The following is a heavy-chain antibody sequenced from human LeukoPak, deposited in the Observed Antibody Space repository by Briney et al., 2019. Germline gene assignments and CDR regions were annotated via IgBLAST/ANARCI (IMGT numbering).Heavy chain of an antibody. CDR1: GFTLTDNY. V-gene: IGHV3-11*04. Sequence: GGSLRLSCAASGFTLTDNYMSWIRQAPGKGLEWVAYINNVGNIIYYADSVKGRFTISRDNSKNTLYLQMNSLRAEDTAVYYCASYFWSGYKYYFDYWGQGTLVTVSS. CDR2: INNVGNII. D-gene: IGHD3-3*01. J-gene: IGHJ4*02. CDR3: ASYFWSGYKYYFDY.